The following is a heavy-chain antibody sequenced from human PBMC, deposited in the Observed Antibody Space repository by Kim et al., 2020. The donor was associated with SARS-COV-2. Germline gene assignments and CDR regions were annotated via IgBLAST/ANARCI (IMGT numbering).Heavy chain of an antibody. V-gene: IGHV3-11*01. CDR3: ARTPEQLAYFDY. Sequence: YYAAPVKGRFTISRDNAKNSLYLQMNSLRAEDTAVYYCARTPEQLAYFDYWGQGTLVTVSS. D-gene: IGHD6-13*01. J-gene: IGHJ4*02.